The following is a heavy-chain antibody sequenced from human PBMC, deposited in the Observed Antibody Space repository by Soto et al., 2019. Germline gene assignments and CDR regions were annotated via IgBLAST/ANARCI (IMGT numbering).Heavy chain of an antibody. CDR1: GFTFSSYW. J-gene: IGHJ4*02. CDR3: ARRTVTWEGVDY. V-gene: IGHV3-74*01. CDR2: INSDGSST. D-gene: IGHD4-17*01. Sequence: EVQLVESGGGLVQPGGSLRLSCAASGFTFSSYWMHWVRQAPGKGLVWVSRINSDGSSTSYADSVKGRFTISRDNAKKTLYLPMYSLGAEDTAVYYCARRTVTWEGVDYWGQGTLVTVSS.